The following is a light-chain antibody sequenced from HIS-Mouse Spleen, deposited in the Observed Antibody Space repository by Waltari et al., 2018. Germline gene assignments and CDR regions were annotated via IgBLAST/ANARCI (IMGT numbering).Light chain of an antibody. CDR1: SSNIGSNY. Sequence: QSVLTQPPSASGTPGQRVTIPCSGSSSNIGSNYVYWYQQLPGTAPKLLIYRNNRRPSWVPGGFSGSKSGTYASLAISGLRSEEEADYYCAAWDDSLSGPVFGGGTKLTVL. V-gene: IGLV1-47*01. CDR2: RNN. CDR3: AAWDDSLSGPV. J-gene: IGLJ3*02.